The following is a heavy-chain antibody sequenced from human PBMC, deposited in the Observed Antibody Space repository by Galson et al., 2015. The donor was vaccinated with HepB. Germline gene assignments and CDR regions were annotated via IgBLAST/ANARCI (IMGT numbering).Heavy chain of an antibody. J-gene: IGHJ5*02. V-gene: IGHV1-2*02. CDR3: ARDGARSSEYAGNSVGWFDP. CDR1: GNTFTGYF. D-gene: IGHD4-23*01. CDR2: IKLNSGGT. Sequence: SVKVSCKASGNTFTGYFMHWVRQAPGQGLEWMGWIKLNSGGTNYAQKFQGRVTMTRDTSISTAYMELSRLRSDDTATYYCARDGARSSEYAGNSVGWFDPWGQGTLVTVSS.